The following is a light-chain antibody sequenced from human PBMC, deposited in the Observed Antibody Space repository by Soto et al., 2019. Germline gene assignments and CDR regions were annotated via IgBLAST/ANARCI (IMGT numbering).Light chain of an antibody. Sequence: QSVLTQPASVSGSPGQSITISCTGTSSDVGGYNYVSWYQQYPGKAPKLIIYEVSNRPSGVSNRFSGSKSGNTASLTVSGLQAEDEADYYCSSYSSVTTLWVFGGGTQLTVL. CDR2: EVS. CDR3: SSYSSVTTLWV. J-gene: IGLJ3*02. V-gene: IGLV2-14*01. CDR1: SSDVGGYNY.